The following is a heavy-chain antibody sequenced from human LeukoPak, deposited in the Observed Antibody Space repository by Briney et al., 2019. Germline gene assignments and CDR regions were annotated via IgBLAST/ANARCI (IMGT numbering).Heavy chain of an antibody. Sequence: GGSLRLSCSASGFTFSSHAMSWVRQAPGKGLEWVSAISGSGGSTYYADSVTGRFTISRDNSKNTLYLQMNSLRAEDTAVYYCAMGVVAATINWFDPWGQGTLVTVSS. D-gene: IGHD2-15*01. CDR2: ISGSGGST. CDR1: GFTFSSHA. V-gene: IGHV3-23*01. CDR3: AMGVVAATINWFDP. J-gene: IGHJ5*02.